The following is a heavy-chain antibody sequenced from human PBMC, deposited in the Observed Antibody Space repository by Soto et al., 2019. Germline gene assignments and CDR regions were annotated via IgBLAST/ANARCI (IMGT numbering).Heavy chain of an antibody. J-gene: IGHJ4*02. CDR1: GYTFTSYY. CDR2: INPSGGST. V-gene: IGHV1-46*01. D-gene: IGHD3-22*01. Sequence: ASVKVSCKASGYTFTSYYMHWVRQAPGQGLEWMGIINPSGGSTSYAQKFQGRVTMTRDTSTSTVYMELSSLRSEDTAVYYCARDGYYYDSSGYSPAYSGQATLVTVSS. CDR3: ARDGYYYDSSGYSPAY.